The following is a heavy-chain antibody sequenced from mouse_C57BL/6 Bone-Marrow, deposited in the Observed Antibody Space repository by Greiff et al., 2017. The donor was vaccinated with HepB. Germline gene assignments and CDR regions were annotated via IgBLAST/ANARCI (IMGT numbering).Heavy chain of an antibody. CDR3: TRPITTVVARWYFDV. J-gene: IGHJ1*03. CDR2: IRNKANNHAT. V-gene: IGHV6-6*01. D-gene: IGHD1-1*01. Sequence: EVKVVESGGGLVQPGGSMKLSCAASGFTFSDAWMDWVRQSPEKGLEWVAEIRNKANNHATYYAESVKGRFTISRDDSKSSVYLQMNSLRAEDTGIYYCTRPITTVVARWYFDVWGTGTTVTVSS. CDR1: GFTFSDAW.